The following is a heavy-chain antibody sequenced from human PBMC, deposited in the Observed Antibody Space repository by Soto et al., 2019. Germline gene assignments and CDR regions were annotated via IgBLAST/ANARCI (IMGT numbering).Heavy chain of an antibody. D-gene: IGHD3-22*01. Sequence: SQTLSLTCAISGDSVSSNSAAWNWLRQSPSRGLEWLGRTYYRSKWYNDYAVSVKSRITINPDTSKNQFSLQLNSVTPEDTAVYYCARVAMGYYDSSGYYSYFDYWGQGTLVTVSS. CDR3: ARVAMGYYDSSGYYSYFDY. V-gene: IGHV6-1*01. CDR2: TYYRSKWYN. J-gene: IGHJ4*02. CDR1: GDSVSSNSAA.